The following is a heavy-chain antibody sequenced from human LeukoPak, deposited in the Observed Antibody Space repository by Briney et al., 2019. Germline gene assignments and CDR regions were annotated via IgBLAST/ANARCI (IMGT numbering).Heavy chain of an antibody. CDR1: GFTFNYYG. Sequence: GGSLRLSCAASGFTFNYYGMSWVRQAPGKGLEWVSYISSSGSTIYYADSVKGRFTISRDNAKNSLYLQMNSLRAEDTAVYYCARVDVLAVYFDYWGQGTLVTVSS. V-gene: IGHV3-48*04. J-gene: IGHJ4*02. CDR2: ISSSGSTI. CDR3: ARVDVLAVYFDY. D-gene: IGHD3-3*02.